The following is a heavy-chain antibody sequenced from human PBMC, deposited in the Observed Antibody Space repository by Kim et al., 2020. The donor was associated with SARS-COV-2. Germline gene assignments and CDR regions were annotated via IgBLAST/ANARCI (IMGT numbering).Heavy chain of an antibody. CDR3: ARDRNYDYYGSGSYYPNWFDP. D-gene: IGHD3-10*01. V-gene: IGHV3-48*02. CDR2: ISSSSSTI. J-gene: IGHJ5*02. Sequence: GGSLRLSCAASGFTFSSYSMNWVRQAPGKGLEWVSYISSSSSTIYYADSVKGRFTISRDNAKNSLYLQMNSLRDEDTAVYYCARDRNYDYYGSGSYYPNWFDPWGQGTLVTVSS. CDR1: GFTFSSYS.